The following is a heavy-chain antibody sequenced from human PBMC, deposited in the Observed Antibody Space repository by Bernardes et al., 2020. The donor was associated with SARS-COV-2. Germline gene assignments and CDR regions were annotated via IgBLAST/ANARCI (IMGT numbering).Heavy chain of an antibody. V-gene: IGHV3-66*02. Sequence: SLRLSCAASGFTVSSNYMSWVRQAPGKGLEWVSVIYSGGSTYYADSVKGRFTISRDNSKNTLYLQMNSLRAEDTAVYYCARDTRITGTFDIWGQGTMVTVSS. D-gene: IGHD3-10*01. CDR3: ARDTRITGTFDI. CDR1: GFTVSSNY. J-gene: IGHJ3*02. CDR2: IYSGGST.